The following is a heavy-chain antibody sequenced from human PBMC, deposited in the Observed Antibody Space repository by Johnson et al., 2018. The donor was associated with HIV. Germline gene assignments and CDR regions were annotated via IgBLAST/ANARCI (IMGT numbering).Heavy chain of an antibody. V-gene: IGHV3-33*03. CDR1: GFTFDEYA. CDR2: IRNEGSNK. J-gene: IGHJ3*02. CDR3: AKGGASYYDSPGDAFDI. Sequence: QVQLVESGGGVVQPGRSLRLSCAASGFTFDEYAMNWVRQAPGKGLEWVAFIRNEGSNKYYAGSEKGRFTISRDNAKNSLYLEMNRLRAEDTALYYCAKGGASYYDSPGDAFDIWGQGTMVTVSS. D-gene: IGHD3-22*01.